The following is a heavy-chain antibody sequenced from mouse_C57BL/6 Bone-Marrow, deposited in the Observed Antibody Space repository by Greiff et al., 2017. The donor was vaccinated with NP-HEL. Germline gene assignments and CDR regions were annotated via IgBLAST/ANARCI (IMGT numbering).Heavy chain of an antibody. CDR3: ARQGGYYVYFDY. CDR1: EYEFPSHD. Sequence: EVKLMESGGGLVQPGESLKLSSESNEYEFPSHDMSWVRKTPEKRLELVAAINSDGGSTYYPDTMERRFIISRDNTKKTLYLQMSSLRSEDTALYYCARQGGYYVYFDYWGQGTTLTVSS. CDR2: INSDGGST. J-gene: IGHJ2*01. V-gene: IGHV5-2*01. D-gene: IGHD2-3*01.